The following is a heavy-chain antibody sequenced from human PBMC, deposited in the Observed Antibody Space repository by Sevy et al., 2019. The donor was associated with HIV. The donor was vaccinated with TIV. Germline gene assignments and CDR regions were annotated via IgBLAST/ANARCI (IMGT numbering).Heavy chain of an antibody. J-gene: IGHJ4*02. Sequence: ASVKVSCKASGGTFSSYAISWVRQAPGQGLEWMGGIIPIFGTANYAQKFQGRVTITADESTSTAYMELSSLRSEDTAVYYCASEGGVVVPAAINRDQYYFDYWGQGTLVTVSS. CDR1: GGTFSSYA. CDR2: IIPIFGTA. D-gene: IGHD2-2*02. CDR3: ASEGGVVVPAAINRDQYYFDY. V-gene: IGHV1-69*13.